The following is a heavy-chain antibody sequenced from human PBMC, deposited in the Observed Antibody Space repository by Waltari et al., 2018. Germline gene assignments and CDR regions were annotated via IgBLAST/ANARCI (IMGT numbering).Heavy chain of an antibody. J-gene: IGHJ6*02. D-gene: IGHD1-26*01. CDR2: ISGSGGST. Sequence: EVQLLESGGGLVQPGGSLRLSCAASGFTFSSYAMSWVRQAPGKGLEWVSAISGSGGSTYDADSGKGRFTISRDNSKNTLYLQMNSLRAEDTAVYYCAKGVIVGATVYYYYGMDVWGQGTTVTVSS. CDR1: GFTFSSYA. V-gene: IGHV3-23*01. CDR3: AKGVIVGATVYYYYGMDV.